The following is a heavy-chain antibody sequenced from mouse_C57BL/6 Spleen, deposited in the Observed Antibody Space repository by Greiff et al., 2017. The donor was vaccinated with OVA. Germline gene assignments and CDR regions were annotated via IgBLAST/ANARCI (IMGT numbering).Heavy chain of an antibody. CDR1: GYTFTSYW. V-gene: IGHV1-64*01. J-gene: IGHJ4*01. D-gene: IGHD1-1*01. CDR2: IHPNSGST. Sequence: QVQLQQPGAELVKPGASVKLSCKASGYTFTSYWMHWVKQRPGQGLEWIGMIHPNSGSTNYNEKFKSKATLTVDKSSSTAYMQLSSLTSEDSAVYYCARSPTVVAEGYAMDYWGQGTSVTVSS. CDR3: ARSPTVVAEGYAMDY.